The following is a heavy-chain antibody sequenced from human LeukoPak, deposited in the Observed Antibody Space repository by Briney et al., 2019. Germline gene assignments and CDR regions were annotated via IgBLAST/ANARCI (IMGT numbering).Heavy chain of an antibody. CDR2: VSAANNP. D-gene: IGHD5-24*01. CDR1: GYIFTPHH. J-gene: IGHJ4*02. Sequence: ASVKVSCKTSGYIFTPHHIHWMRQAPGQGLELLGWVSAANNPEYSQKFQGRVVITRDASATTSSLELNSLRSEDTAVYYCAMSVEMPPIPSFDYWGQGTLVTVSS. CDR3: AMSVEMPPIPSFDY. V-gene: IGHV1-3*01.